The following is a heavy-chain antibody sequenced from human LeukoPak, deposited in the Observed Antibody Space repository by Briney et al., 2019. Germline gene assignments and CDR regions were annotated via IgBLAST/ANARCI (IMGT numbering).Heavy chain of an antibody. CDR2: IKQDGSEK. J-gene: IGHJ4*02. CDR3: ARVRDGNDY. Sequence: GGSLRLSCAASGFTFGSYWMSWVRQAPGKGLEWVAHIKQDGSEKYYVDSVKGRFTISRDNAKNSLYLQMNSLRAEDTAVYYCARVRDGNDYWGQGTLVTVSS. V-gene: IGHV3-7*01. CDR1: GFTFGSYW. D-gene: IGHD1-1*01.